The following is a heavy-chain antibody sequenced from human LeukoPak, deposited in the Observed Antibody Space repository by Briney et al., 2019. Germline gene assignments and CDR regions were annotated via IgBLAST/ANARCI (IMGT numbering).Heavy chain of an antibody. Sequence: GGSLRLSCAASGFTFSSYAMSWVRQAPGKGLEWVSAISGSGGSTYYSDSLKGRFTISRDNSKNTLCLQMNSLRAEDTAVYYCAKDERSITIFGVVISDAFDIWGQGTMVTVSS. CDR3: AKDERSITIFGVVISDAFDI. CDR1: GFTFSSYA. J-gene: IGHJ3*02. CDR2: ISGSGGST. D-gene: IGHD3-3*01. V-gene: IGHV3-23*01.